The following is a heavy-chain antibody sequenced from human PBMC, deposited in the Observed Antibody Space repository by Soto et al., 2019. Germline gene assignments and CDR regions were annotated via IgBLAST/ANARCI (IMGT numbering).Heavy chain of an antibody. CDR1: NGSLSGYY. CDR3: ATSSSLFYSYLTY. D-gene: IGHD6-13*01. Sequence: QVQPKQWGAGLLKPSETLSLTCAVYNGSLSGYYWSWIRQAPGKGLEWIGEINHSGSTHYNPSLKSRVSISADTSKMQFSLTLTSVTAADAAVYYCATSSSLFYSYLTYWGQGTLVTVSS. V-gene: IGHV4-34*01. CDR2: INHSGST. J-gene: IGHJ4*02.